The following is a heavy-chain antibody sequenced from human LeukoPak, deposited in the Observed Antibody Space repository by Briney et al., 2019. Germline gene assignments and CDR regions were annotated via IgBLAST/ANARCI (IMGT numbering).Heavy chain of an antibody. CDR2: IGSSGSTM. D-gene: IGHD6-19*01. Sequence: GGSLRLSCAASGFTFSEYNMSWIRQGPGEGLEWVSYIGSSGSTMYYADSGKGRFTISRDNAKNSLYLQMNSLRAEDTAVYYCARPSYSSGWYYFDYWGQGTLVTVSS. CDR3: ARPSYSSGWYYFDY. J-gene: IGHJ4*02. CDR1: GFTFSEYN. V-gene: IGHV3-11*04.